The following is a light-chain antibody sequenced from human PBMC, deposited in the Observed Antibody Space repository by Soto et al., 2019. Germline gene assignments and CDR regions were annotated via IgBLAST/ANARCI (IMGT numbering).Light chain of an antibody. V-gene: IGKV3-20*01. CDR2: GIS. Sequence: ESVLTQSPGTLSLSPGERATLSCRASQSVSNSYFAWYQQKPGQAPRLLIYGISSRATGIPDRFSGSGSGTDFTLTISRLEPADFVVYYCQQYSSLPHTFGQGTKLEVK. J-gene: IGKJ2*01. CDR3: QQYSSLPHT. CDR1: QSVSNSY.